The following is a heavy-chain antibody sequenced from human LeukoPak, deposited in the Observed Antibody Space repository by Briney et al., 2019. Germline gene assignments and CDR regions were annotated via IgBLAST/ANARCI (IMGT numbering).Heavy chain of an antibody. CDR3: AKSRHYDILTGYYIY. D-gene: IGHD3-9*01. Sequence: GGSLRLSCAASGFTFSSYAMSWVRQAPGKGLEWVAVISYDGSNKYFADSVKGRFTISRDNSKNTLYLQMNSLRAEDTAVYYCAKSRHYDILTGYYIYWGQGTLVTVSS. V-gene: IGHV3-30*18. CDR2: ISYDGSNK. J-gene: IGHJ4*02. CDR1: GFTFSSYA.